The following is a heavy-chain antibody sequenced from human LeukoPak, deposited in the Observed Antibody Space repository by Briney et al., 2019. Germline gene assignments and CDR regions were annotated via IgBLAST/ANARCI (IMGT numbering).Heavy chain of an antibody. J-gene: IGHJ6*02. CDR3: ARSARPNYYYYYGMDV. V-gene: IGHV5-10-1*01. CDR2: IDPSDSYT. CDR1: GYSFTSYW. Sequence: GGSLQISCKGSGYSFTSYWISWVRQMPGKGLEWMGRIDPSDSYTNYSPSFQGHVTISADKSISTAYLQWSSLKASDTAMYYCARSARPNYYYYYGMDVWGQGTTVTVSS. D-gene: IGHD6-6*01.